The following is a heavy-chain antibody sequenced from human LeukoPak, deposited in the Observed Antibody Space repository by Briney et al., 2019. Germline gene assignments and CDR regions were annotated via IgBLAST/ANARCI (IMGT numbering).Heavy chain of an antibody. CDR2: TNPNSGGT. Sequence: ASVKVSCKASGYTFTGYFIHWVRQAPGQGLEWMGWTNPNSGGTNYAQKFQGRVTMTRETSITTAYMELSRLRSDDTAVYYCARDVLGGYDQEFDYWGQGTLVTVSS. CDR3: ARDVLGGYDQEFDY. CDR1: GYTFTGYF. D-gene: IGHD5-12*01. J-gene: IGHJ4*02. V-gene: IGHV1-2*02.